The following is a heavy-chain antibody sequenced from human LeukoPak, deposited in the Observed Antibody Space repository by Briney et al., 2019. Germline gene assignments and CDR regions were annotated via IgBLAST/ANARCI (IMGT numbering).Heavy chain of an antibody. D-gene: IGHD6-19*01. V-gene: IGHV4-59*01. Sequence: SETLSLTCTVSGGSISSYYWSWIRQPPGKGLEWIGYIYYSGSTNYNPSLKSRVTIPVDTSKNQFSLKLSSVTAADTAVYYCARDPSSYSSGWYGGAFDIWGQGTMVTVSS. CDR1: GGSISSYY. CDR3: ARDPSSYSSGWYGGAFDI. J-gene: IGHJ3*02. CDR2: IYYSGST.